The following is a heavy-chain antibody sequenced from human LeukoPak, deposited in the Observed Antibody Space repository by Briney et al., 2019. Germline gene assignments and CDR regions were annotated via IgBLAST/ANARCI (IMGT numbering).Heavy chain of an antibody. CDR3: AREIGYSSGWSMNYFDY. V-gene: IGHV6-1*01. CDR1: GDSVSSNSAA. Sequence: SQTLSLTCAISGDSVSSNSAAWNWIRQSPSRGPEWLGRTYYRSKWYNDYAVSVKSRITINPDTSKNQFSLQLNSVTPEDTAVYYCAREIGYSSGWSMNYFDYWGQGTLVTVSS. D-gene: IGHD6-19*01. J-gene: IGHJ4*02. CDR2: TYYRSKWYN.